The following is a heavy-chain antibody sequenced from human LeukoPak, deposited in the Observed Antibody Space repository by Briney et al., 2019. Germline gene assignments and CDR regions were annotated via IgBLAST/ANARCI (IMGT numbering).Heavy chain of an antibody. CDR2: ISTYNGNT. D-gene: IGHD3-16*02. CDR1: GYTFISYG. CDR3: ARGGRLGKSSSLDY. Sequence: ASVKVSCKASGYTFISYGISWVRQAPGHGLEWLGSISTYNGNTNYAQKFQGRVTMTTDTSTSTANMELRSLRSDDTAVYYCARGGRLGKSSSLDYWGQGTLVTVSS. J-gene: IGHJ4*02. V-gene: IGHV1-18*01.